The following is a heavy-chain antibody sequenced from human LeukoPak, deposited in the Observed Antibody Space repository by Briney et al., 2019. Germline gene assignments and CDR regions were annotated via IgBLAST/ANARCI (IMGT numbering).Heavy chain of an antibody. CDR1: GYTFTSYY. V-gene: IGHV1-46*01. D-gene: IGHD2-15*01. Sequence: ASVKVSCKASGYTFTSYYMHWVRQAPGQGLEWMGIINPSGGSTSYAQKFQGRVTMTRDMSTSTVYMELSSLRSEDTAVYYCARDTPREVVAARGSSYYYYMDVWGKGTTVTVSS. CDR3: ARDTPREVVAARGSSYYYYMDV. CDR2: INPSGGST. J-gene: IGHJ6*03.